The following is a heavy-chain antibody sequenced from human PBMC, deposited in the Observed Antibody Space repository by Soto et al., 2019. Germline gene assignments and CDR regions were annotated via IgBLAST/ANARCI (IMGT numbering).Heavy chain of an antibody. CDR1: GFTFSSYG. CDR2: ITGSGGST. V-gene: IGHV3-23*01. Sequence: EVLLLESGGGLVQPGGSLRLSCVASGFTFSSYGMSWVRQAPGMGLEWVSSITGSGGSTYYTDSVKGRFTISRDNSKNTLYLQMSSLRAEDTAVYYCATRIMTTGQTGPFDYWGQGTLVTLSS. D-gene: IGHD3-9*01. J-gene: IGHJ4*02. CDR3: ATRIMTTGQTGPFDY.